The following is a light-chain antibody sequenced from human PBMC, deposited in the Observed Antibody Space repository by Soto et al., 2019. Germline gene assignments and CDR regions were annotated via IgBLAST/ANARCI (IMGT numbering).Light chain of an antibody. CDR2: EGS. V-gene: IGKV2D-29*02. J-gene: IGKJ5*01. Sequence: VVLTQPPLSLSVTTGQPASISCKSSQSLLHNGGETYLFWYLQKPGQSPQLLIYEGSHRFSGVPHRFSGSGSVTGFTLDISRLEAEDVGLSYCMQSNHLPPNVDQSKRLVIK. CDR1: QSLLHNGGETY. CDR3: MQSNHLPPN.